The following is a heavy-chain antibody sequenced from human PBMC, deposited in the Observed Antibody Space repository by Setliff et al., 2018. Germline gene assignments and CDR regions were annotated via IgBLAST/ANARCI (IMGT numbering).Heavy chain of an antibody. D-gene: IGHD2-15*01. CDR3: ARDCSAGVCQVDY. CDR2: MYPEDSDT. V-gene: IGHV5-51*01. CDR1: GYDFNTYW. Sequence: PGESLKISCKASGYDFNTYWIAWVRQRPGNGLEWMGIMYPEDSDTKYSPSFQGQVTISADKSINTAYLQWSSLRTSDTAIYYCARDCSAGVCQVDYWGQGTLVTVSS. J-gene: IGHJ4*02.